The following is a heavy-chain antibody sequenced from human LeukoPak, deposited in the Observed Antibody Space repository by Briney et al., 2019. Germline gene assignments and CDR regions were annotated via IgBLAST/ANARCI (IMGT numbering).Heavy chain of an antibody. CDR2: ISYDGSNK. D-gene: IGHD6-19*01. CDR3: ARASEAVADSFDY. V-gene: IGHV3-30*04. Sequence: GGSLRLSCAASEFTFSSYAMHWVRQAPGKGLEWVAVISYDGSNKYYADSVKGRFTISRDNSKNTLYLQMNSLRAEDTAVYYCARASEAVADSFDYWGQGTLVTVSS. J-gene: IGHJ4*02. CDR1: EFTFSSYA.